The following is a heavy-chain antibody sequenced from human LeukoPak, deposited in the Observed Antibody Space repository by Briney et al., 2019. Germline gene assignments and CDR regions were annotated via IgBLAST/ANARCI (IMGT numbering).Heavy chain of an antibody. D-gene: IGHD6-13*01. CDR1: GFTFATYA. V-gene: IGHV3-23*01. Sequence: GGSLRPSCAASGFTFATYAMSWVRQAPGKGLEWVSAISASGASTYHADSVKGRFTISRDNSKNTLYLQMNSLRAEDAAVYYCAKSSSSSWYVPFDYWGQGTLVTVSS. CDR3: AKSSSSSWYVPFDY. J-gene: IGHJ4*02. CDR2: ISASGAST.